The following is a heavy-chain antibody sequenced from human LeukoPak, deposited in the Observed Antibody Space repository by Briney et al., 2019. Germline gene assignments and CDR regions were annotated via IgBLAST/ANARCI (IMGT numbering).Heavy chain of an antibody. Sequence: PSETLSLTCTVSGASISTGIYYWNWIRQPPGKGLEWIGSIYYSGSTYYNPSLKSRVTISVDTSKNQFSLKLSSVTAADTAVYYCARQPFNRQQLPAAFDYWGQGTLVTVSS. CDR1: GASISTGIYY. CDR3: ARQPFNRQQLPAAFDY. V-gene: IGHV4-39*07. D-gene: IGHD6-13*01. J-gene: IGHJ4*02. CDR2: IYYSGST.